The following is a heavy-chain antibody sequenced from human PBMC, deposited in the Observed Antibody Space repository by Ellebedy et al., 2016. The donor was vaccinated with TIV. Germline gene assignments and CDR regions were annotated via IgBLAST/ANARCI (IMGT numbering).Heavy chain of an antibody. CDR3: ARPWRGGSYGFVAY. CDR2: INPNSGGT. D-gene: IGHD1-26*01. V-gene: IGHV1-2*02. J-gene: IGHJ4*02. CDR1: GHTFTGYY. Sequence: ASVKVSCKASGHTFTGYYMHWVRQAPGQGLEWMGWINPNSGGTNYAQKFQGRVTMTRDTSISTAYMELSRLRSDDTAVYYCARPWRGGSYGFVAYWGQGTLVTVSS.